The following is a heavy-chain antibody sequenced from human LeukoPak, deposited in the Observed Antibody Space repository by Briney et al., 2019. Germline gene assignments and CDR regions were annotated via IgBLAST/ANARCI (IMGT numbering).Heavy chain of an antibody. V-gene: IGHV3-23*01. Sequence: GGSLRLSCAASGFTFSSYAMSWVRQAPGKGLEWVSAISGSGGSTYYADSVKGRFTISRDNSKNTLYLQMNSLRAEDTAVYYCAKDGKQSYYYYGMDVWGQGTTVTVSS. D-gene: IGHD1-1*01. J-gene: IGHJ6*02. CDR2: ISGSGGST. CDR3: AKDGKQSYYYYGMDV. CDR1: GFTFSSYA.